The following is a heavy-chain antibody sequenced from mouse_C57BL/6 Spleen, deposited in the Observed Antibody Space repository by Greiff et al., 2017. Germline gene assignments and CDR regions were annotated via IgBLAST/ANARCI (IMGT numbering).Heavy chain of an antibody. V-gene: IGHV1-52*01. CDR1: GYTFTSYW. CDR2: IDPSGSET. CDR3: ARGDYGNYGFAY. D-gene: IGHD2-1*01. Sequence: VQLQQSGAELVRPGSSVKLSCKASGYTFTSYWMHWVKQRPIQGLEWIGNIDPSGSETHYNQKFKDKATLTVDKSSSTAYMQLSSLTSEDSAVDYCARGDYGNYGFAYWGQGTLVTVSA. J-gene: IGHJ3*01.